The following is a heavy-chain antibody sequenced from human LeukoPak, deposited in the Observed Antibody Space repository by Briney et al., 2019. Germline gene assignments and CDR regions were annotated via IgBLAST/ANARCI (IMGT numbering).Heavy chain of an antibody. CDR2: IRSKAYGGTT. CDR1: GLTFSDYS. J-gene: IGHJ4*02. V-gene: IGHV3-49*04. D-gene: IGHD3-22*01. Sequence: GGSLRLSCVASGLTFSDYSMTWVRQAPGKGLEWVGFIRSKAYGGTTEYAASVKGRFTISRDDSKSIAYLQMNSLKTEDTAVYYCTRSTPYYYDSSGYYRNFVYWGQGTLVTVSS. CDR3: TRSTPYYYDSSGYYRNFVY.